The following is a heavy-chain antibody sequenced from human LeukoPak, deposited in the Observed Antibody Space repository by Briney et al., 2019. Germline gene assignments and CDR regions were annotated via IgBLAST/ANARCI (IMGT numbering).Heavy chain of an antibody. J-gene: IGHJ4*02. CDR2: IYPSGST. D-gene: IGHD6-13*01. V-gene: IGHV4-4*07. CDR1: GGSISSYY. Sequence: SETLSLTCKVSGGSISSYYWSWIRQPAGKGLEWIGRIYPSGSTNYNPSLKSRVTMSGDTSKNQFSLKLSSVTAADTAVYYCARRTLSSRDYYFDYWGQGTLVTVSS. CDR3: ARRTLSSRDYYFDY.